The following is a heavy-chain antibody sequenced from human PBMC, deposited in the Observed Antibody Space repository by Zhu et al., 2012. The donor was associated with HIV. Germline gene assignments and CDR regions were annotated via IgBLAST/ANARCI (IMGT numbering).Heavy chain of an antibody. Sequence: QVQLQQWGAGLLKPSETLSLTCAVYGGFFQWLLLGLDPPDPRKGLEWIGEIHHSGSTNYNPSLKSRVTMSVDTSKKQFSLKLTSVTATDTAVYYCASGLGIAAASRYSYYYMNVWGKGITVTVSS. J-gene: IGHJ6*03. D-gene: IGHD6-13*01. CDR3: ASGLGIAAASRYSYYYMNV. CDR2: IHHSGST. CDR1: GGFFQWLL. V-gene: IGHV4-34*01.